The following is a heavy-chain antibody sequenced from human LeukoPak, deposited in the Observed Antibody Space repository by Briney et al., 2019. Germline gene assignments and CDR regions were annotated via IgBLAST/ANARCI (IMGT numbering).Heavy chain of an antibody. J-gene: IGHJ4*02. CDR3: ARAGDFSFKD. D-gene: IGHD3-3*01. CDR1: GFTFSIYS. CDR2: ISSRRSTI. Sequence: GGSLRLSCAASGFTFSIYSMSWVRQAPGKGLEGVSYISSRRSTISYADSVKGRFTISRDNAENSLYLQMNSLRAEDTAVYYCARAGDFSFKDWGQGTLVTVSS. V-gene: IGHV3-48*01.